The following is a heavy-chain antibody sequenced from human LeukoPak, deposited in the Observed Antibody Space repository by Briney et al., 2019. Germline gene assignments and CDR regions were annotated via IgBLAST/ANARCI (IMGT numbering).Heavy chain of an antibody. CDR1: GYTFTSYD. Sequence: ASVKVSCKASGYTFTSYDINWVRQATGQGLEWMGWMNPNSGNTGYAQKFQGRVTMTRNTSISTAYMELSSLRSEDTAVYYCARSSTIFGVVIIGYYYYMDVWGKGTTVTVSS. CDR2: MNPNSGNT. V-gene: IGHV1-8*01. CDR3: ARSSTIFGVVIIGYYYYMDV. J-gene: IGHJ6*03. D-gene: IGHD3-3*01.